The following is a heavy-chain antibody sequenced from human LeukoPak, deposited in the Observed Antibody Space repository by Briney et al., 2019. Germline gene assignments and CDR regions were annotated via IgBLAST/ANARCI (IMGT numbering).Heavy chain of an antibody. CDR2: INHSGST. CDR1: GGSFSGYY. CDR3: ARDRSYDFWSGYSTPDY. V-gene: IGHV4-34*01. Sequence: SETLSLTCAVYGGSFSGYYWSWIRQPPGKGLEWIGEINHSGSTNYNPSLKSRVTVSVDTSKNQFSLKLSSVTAADTAVYYCARDRSYDFWSGYSTPDYWGQGTLVTVSS. D-gene: IGHD3-3*01. J-gene: IGHJ4*02.